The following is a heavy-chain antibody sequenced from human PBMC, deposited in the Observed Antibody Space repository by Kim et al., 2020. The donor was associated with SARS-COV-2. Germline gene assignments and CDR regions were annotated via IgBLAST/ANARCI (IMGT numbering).Heavy chain of an antibody. CDR3: AMGQTYYYYGMDV. V-gene: IGHV4-61*06. J-gene: IGHJ6*02. Sequence: NPSLKSRVTISVDTSKNQFSLKLSSVTAADTAVYYCAMGQTYYYYGMDVWGQGTTVTVSS.